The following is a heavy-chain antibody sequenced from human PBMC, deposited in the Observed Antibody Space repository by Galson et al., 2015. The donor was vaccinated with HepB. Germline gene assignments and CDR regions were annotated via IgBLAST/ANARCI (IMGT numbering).Heavy chain of an antibody. D-gene: IGHD3-3*01. Sequence: SLRLSCAASGFTFTNHAIHWVRQAPGKGLEYVSVISGNGHDTYYAESVKGRFSVSRDNSRNWLFLQMSSLRPEDTAVYYFVRDWTYDFWSGYFGTFDLWGQVTLVTVSS. J-gene: IGHJ3*01. CDR1: GFTFTNHA. V-gene: IGHV3-64D*09. CDR2: ISGNGHDT. CDR3: VRDWTYDFWSGYFGTFDL.